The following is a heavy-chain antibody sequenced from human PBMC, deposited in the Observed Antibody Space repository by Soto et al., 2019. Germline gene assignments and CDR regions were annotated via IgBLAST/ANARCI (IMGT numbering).Heavy chain of an antibody. D-gene: IGHD5-18*01. CDR1: GGTFSSYA. J-gene: IGHJ4*02. V-gene: IGHV1-69*12. Sequence: QVQLVQSGAEVKKPGSSVKVSCKASGGTFSSYAISWVRQAPGQGLEWMGGIIPIFGTANYAQKFQGRVXIXAXXSTSTAYMELSSLRSEDTAVYYCAREDTAMGDFDYWGQGTLVTVSS. CDR3: AREDTAMGDFDY. CDR2: IIPIFGTA.